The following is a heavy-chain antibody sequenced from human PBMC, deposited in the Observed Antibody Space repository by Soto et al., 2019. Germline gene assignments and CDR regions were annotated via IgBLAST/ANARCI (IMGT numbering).Heavy chain of an antibody. J-gene: IGHJ4*02. CDR1: GFTLSSYA. CDR3: AKLGYYDHVWGSYPYYFDY. V-gene: IGHV3-23*01. Sequence: GGSLRLSCAASGFTLSSYAMSWVRQAPGKGLEWVSAISGSGGSTYYADSVKGRFTISRDNSKNTLYLQMNSLRAEDTAVYYCAKLGYYDHVWGSYPYYFDYWGQGTLVTVSS. CDR2: ISGSGGST. D-gene: IGHD3-16*02.